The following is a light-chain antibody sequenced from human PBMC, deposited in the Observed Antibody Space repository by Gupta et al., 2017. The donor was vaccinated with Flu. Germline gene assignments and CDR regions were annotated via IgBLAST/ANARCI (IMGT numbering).Light chain of an antibody. CDR1: SGSVSINHY. Sequence: TPERWLSVPPGGPVTLTCGLNSGSVSINHYPSRYQQTPCQAPRTVIYSAKTRAAGAPGCFSGSIAAVKVALTIPGAEAADEYYYYSAEFMGSAWVFGGGTKLTVL. CDR3: AEFMGSAWV. J-gene: IGLJ2*01. CDR2: SAK. V-gene: IGLV8-61*02.